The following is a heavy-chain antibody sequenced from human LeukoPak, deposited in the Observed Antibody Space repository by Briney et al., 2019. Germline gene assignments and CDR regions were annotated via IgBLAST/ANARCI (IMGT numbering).Heavy chain of an antibody. CDR2: IYYSGST. D-gene: IGHD3-22*01. Sequence: SETLSLTCTVSGGSISSSSYYWGWIRQPPGKGLEWIGSIYYSGSTYYNPSLKSRVTMSVDTSKNQFSLKLSSVTAADTAVYYCARDRSYYDSSGYYWVLDYWGQGTLVTVSS. CDR3: ARDRSYYDSSGYYWVLDY. CDR1: GGSISSSSYY. J-gene: IGHJ4*02. V-gene: IGHV4-39*07.